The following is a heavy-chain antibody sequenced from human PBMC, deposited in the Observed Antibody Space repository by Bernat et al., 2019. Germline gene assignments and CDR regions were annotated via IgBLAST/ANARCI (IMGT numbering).Heavy chain of an antibody. V-gene: IGHV4-30-2*01. CDR1: GGSISSGGYS. Sequence: QLQLQESGSGLVKPSQTLSLTCAVSGGSISSGGYSWGWIRQPPGKGLEWIGYTYHTGSTYYNPSLKSRVTISVDGSKNQFSLKLNSVTAADTAVYYCVRGGAVAGNYWYFDGWGRGTLVTVSS. CDR2: TYHTGST. J-gene: IGHJ2*01. D-gene: IGHD6-19*01. CDR3: VRGGAVAGNYWYFDG.